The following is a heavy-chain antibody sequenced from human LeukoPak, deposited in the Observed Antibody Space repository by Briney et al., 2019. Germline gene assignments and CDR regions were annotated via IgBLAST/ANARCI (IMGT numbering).Heavy chain of an antibody. CDR3: AREGGFHYDSSGDAFDI. D-gene: IGHD3-22*01. CDR1: GFTFRRYT. Sequence: GGSLRLSCAASGFTFRRYTMTWVRQAPGRGLEWVSSISSNSAYIYYADSLRGRLTISRDNAKNSLYLQVDSLGADGTAVYYCAREGGFHYDSSGDAFDIWGQGTMVTVSS. J-gene: IGHJ3*02. CDR2: ISSNSAYI. V-gene: IGHV3-21*01.